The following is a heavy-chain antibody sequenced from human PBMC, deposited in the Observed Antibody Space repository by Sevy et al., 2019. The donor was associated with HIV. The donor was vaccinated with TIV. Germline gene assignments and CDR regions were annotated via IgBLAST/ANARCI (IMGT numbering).Heavy chain of an antibody. CDR2: IYYSGST. J-gene: IGHJ5*02. CDR1: GGSISSYY. V-gene: IGHV4-59*01. CDR3: ARGGKRSIVVVPAANNWFDP. Sequence: SETLSLTCTVSGGSISSYYWSWIRQPPGKGLEWIGSIYYSGSTNYNPSLKSRVTISVDTSKNQFSLKLSSVTAADTAVYYCARGGKRSIVVVPAANNWFDPWGQGTLVTVSS. D-gene: IGHD2-2*01.